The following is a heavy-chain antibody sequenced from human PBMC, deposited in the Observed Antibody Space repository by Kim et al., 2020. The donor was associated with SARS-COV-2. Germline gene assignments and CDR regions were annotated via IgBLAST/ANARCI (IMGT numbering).Heavy chain of an antibody. Sequence: SETLSLTCAVYGGSFSGYYWSWIRQPPGKGLEWIGEINHSGSTNYNPSLKSRVTISVDTSKNQFSLKLSSVTAADTAVYYCARGRMRAVAGKYYFDYWGQGTLVTVSS. V-gene: IGHV4-34*01. CDR1: GGSFSGYY. J-gene: IGHJ4*02. D-gene: IGHD6-19*01. CDR3: ARGRMRAVAGKYYFDY. CDR2: INHSGST.